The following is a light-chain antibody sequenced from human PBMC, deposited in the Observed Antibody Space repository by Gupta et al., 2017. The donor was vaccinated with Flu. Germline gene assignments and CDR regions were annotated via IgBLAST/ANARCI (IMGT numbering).Light chain of an antibody. V-gene: IGLV6-57*01. J-gene: IGLJ2*01. CDR1: SGNIASNY. CDR2: EDN. CDR3: QSYDGGYFVA. Sequence: NFILTQPHSVSESPGKTFTISCTRSSGNIASNYVQWSQQRPGRSPTPVIYEDNQRPSGVPDRFSGSIDSSSNSASLTISGLKTEDGADYYCQSYDGGYFVAFGGGTKLTVL.